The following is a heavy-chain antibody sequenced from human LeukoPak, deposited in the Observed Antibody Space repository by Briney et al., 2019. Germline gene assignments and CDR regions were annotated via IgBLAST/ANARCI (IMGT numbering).Heavy chain of an antibody. D-gene: IGHD3-10*01. V-gene: IGHV4-59*01. CDR3: ARNSQTYYYGSGSYYYYFDY. CDR2: IYYSGST. J-gene: IGHJ4*02. CDR1: GGSISSYY. Sequence: SETLSLTCTVSGGSISSYYWSWIRQPPGKGLEWIGYIYYSGSTNYNPSLKSRVTISVGTSKNQFSLKLSSVTAADTAVYYCARNSQTYYYGSGSYYYYFDYWGQGTLVTVSS.